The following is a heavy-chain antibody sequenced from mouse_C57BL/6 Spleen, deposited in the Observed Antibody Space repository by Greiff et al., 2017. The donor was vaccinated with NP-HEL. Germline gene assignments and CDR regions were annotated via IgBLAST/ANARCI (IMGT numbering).Heavy chain of an antibody. CDR1: GFTFSSYA. CDR3: ARGGLITTVVATRDYAMDY. V-gene: IGHV5-4*03. J-gene: IGHJ4*01. Sequence: DVKLVESGGGLVKPGGSLKLSCAASGFTFSSYAMSWVRQTPEKRLEWVATISDGGSYTYYPDNVKGRVTISRDNAKNNLYLQMSHLKSEDTAMYYCARGGLITTVVATRDYAMDYWGQGTSVTVSS. D-gene: IGHD1-1*01. CDR2: ISDGGSYT.